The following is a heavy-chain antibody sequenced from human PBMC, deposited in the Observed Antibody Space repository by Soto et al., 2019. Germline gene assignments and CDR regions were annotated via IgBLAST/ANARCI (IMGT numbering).Heavy chain of an antibody. Sequence: ASVKVSCKASGYTFITYSMHWVRQAPGQRLEWMGWVNTDNGNTKYAQKLQGRVTMTRDTSTSTAYMELRSLRSDDTAVYYCARIPRYDFWSGYGDYWGQGTLVTVSS. CDR1: GYTFITYS. J-gene: IGHJ4*02. CDR3: ARIPRYDFWSGYGDY. D-gene: IGHD3-3*01. V-gene: IGHV1-3*04. CDR2: VNTDNGNT.